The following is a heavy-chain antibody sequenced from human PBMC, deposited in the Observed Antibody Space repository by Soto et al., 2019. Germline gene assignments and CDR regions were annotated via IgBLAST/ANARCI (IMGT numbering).Heavy chain of an antibody. CDR1: GGNFRSEA. CDR3: ARAQFSDILTADDYGMDV. J-gene: IGHJ6*02. V-gene: IGHV1-69*13. CDR2: IIPMFSTP. Sequence: GASVKVSCKASGGNFRSEAISWVRQASGHGLEWMGRIIPMFSTPHYAQKFQGRVTIIADESTTTVNMEMRGLTYEDTAVYYCARAQFSDILTADDYGMDVWGQGTSVTVSS. D-gene: IGHD3-9*01.